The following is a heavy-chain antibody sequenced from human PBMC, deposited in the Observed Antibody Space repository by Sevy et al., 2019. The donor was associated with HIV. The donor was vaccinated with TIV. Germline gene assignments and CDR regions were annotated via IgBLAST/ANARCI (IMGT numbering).Heavy chain of an antibody. Sequence: GSLRLSCTVSGASISSSYWGWIRQPAGKGLEWIGRMYISGSMNYNPSLKSRVTMSVDTSKNQFSLRLTSVTAADTAVYFCAREADYSSSSFDYWGQGTLVTVSS. D-gene: IGHD6-6*01. CDR1: GASISSSY. J-gene: IGHJ4*02. V-gene: IGHV4-4*07. CDR3: AREADYSSSSFDY. CDR2: MYISGSM.